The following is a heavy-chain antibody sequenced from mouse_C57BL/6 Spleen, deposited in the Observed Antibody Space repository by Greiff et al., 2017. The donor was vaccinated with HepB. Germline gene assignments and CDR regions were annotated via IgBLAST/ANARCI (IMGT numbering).Heavy chain of an antibody. CDR2: IHPNSGST. Sequence: QVQLQQPGAELVKPGASVKLSCEASGYTFTSYWMHWVKQRPGQGLEWIGIIHPNSGSTNYNEKFKSKATLTVDKSSSTDCMQLSSLTSEDSAVYCCARACMDYWGQGTSVTVSS. V-gene: IGHV1-64*01. CDR1: GYTFTSYW. J-gene: IGHJ4*01. CDR3: ARACMDY.